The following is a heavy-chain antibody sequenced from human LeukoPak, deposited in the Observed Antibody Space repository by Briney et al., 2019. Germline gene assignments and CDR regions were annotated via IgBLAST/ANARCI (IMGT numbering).Heavy chain of an antibody. CDR1: GYSFTSYW. CDR3: ARLTVAGVYNYYYGMDI. Sequence: GESLKTSCKGSGYSFTSYWISWVRQMPGKGLEWMGRIDPSDSYTNYSPSFQGQVTISVDKSISTAYLQWSGLKASDTAIYYCARLTVAGVYNYYYGMDIWGQGTTVTVSS. V-gene: IGHV5-10-1*04. CDR2: IDPSDSYT. D-gene: IGHD6-19*01. J-gene: IGHJ6*02.